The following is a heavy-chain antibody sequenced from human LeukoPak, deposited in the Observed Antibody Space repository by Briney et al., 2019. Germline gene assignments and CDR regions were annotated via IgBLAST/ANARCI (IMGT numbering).Heavy chain of an antibody. D-gene: IGHD1-26*01. CDR2: ISLAGQT. CDR1: GGSISGTNW. CDR3: SGESGAFCPFGY. Sequence: SETLSLTCGVSGGSISGTNWWSWVRQPPGQGLEWIGEISLAGQTNYNPSLNGRVTMSLDKSSNQLSLNLTSVTAADTATYYCSGESGAFCPFGYWGQGTLVIVSS. V-gene: IGHV4/OR15-8*02. J-gene: IGHJ4*02.